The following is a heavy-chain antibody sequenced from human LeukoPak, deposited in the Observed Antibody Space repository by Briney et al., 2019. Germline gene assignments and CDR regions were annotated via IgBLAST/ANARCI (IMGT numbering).Heavy chain of an antibody. V-gene: IGHV3-30*18. Sequence: GGSLRLSCAASGFTFSSYGIHWVRQAPGKGLEWVAVISYDGSTIYYADSVKGRFTVSRDNSKDTLYLQMNSLRADDTAVYYCAKGVGSTGSYFDYWGQGTLVTVSS. D-gene: IGHD1-26*01. CDR1: GFTFSSYG. CDR2: ISYDGSTI. CDR3: AKGVGSTGSYFDY. J-gene: IGHJ4*02.